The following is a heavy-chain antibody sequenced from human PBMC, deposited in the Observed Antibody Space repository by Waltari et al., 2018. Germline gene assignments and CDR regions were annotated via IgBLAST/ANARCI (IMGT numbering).Heavy chain of an antibody. CDR3: ARGPVYYDSSQLNY. Sequence: EVQLVESGGGLVKPGGSLRLSCAASGFTFSSYSMNWVRQAPGKGLEWVSSISSSSSDIYDADSVKGRFTISRDNAKNSLYLQMNSLRAEDTAVYYCARGPVYYDSSQLNYWGQGTLVTVSS. J-gene: IGHJ4*02. CDR1: GFTFSSYS. D-gene: IGHD3-22*01. V-gene: IGHV3-21*01. CDR2: ISSSSSDI.